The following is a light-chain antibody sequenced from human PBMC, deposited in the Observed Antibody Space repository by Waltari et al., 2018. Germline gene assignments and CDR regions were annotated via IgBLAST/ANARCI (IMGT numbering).Light chain of an antibody. V-gene: IGLV1-47*01. Sequence: QSALTQPPSASGTPGQRVTISCSGSYSNIGSNNVYLYQQRPGTAPKLLIQRNNHRLSGVPDRFSVSKSGTSASLAISGLRSEDEGDYFCAGWDDRLSGRFGGGTKLTVL. CDR3: AGWDDRLSGR. J-gene: IGLJ3*02. CDR1: YSNIGSNN. CDR2: RNN.